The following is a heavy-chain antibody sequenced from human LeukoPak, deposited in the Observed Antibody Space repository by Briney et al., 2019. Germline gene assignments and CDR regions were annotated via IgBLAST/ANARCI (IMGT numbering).Heavy chain of an antibody. D-gene: IGHD6-19*01. Sequence: GASVKVSCKASGYTFINHAIHWVRQAPGQRLEWMGWINIGNGNTKYSQNFQGRITITRDTSATTAYMDLSSLRSEDTAVYFCARDRTVAGFQLEAYWGQGTLVTVSS. CDR1: GYTFINHA. V-gene: IGHV1-3*04. J-gene: IGHJ4*02. CDR2: INIGNGNT. CDR3: ARDRTVAGFQLEAY.